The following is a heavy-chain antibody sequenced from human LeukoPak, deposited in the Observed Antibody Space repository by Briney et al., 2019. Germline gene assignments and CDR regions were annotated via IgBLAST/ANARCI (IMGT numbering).Heavy chain of an antibody. D-gene: IGHD6-13*01. CDR1: GGSISSSSYY. V-gene: IGHV4-39*01. CDR2: IYYSGGT. Sequence: SEPLSLTCTVSGGSISSSSYYWGWIRQPPGKGLEWIGSIYYSGGTYYNPSLKSRVTISVDTSKNQFSLRLSSVTAADTAVYYCARQGSSNWNYYFDYWGQGTLVTVSS. J-gene: IGHJ4*02. CDR3: ARQGSSNWNYYFDY.